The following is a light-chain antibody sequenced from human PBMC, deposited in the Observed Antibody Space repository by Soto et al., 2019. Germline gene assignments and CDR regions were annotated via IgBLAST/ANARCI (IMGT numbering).Light chain of an antibody. CDR3: SSYTSSINYV. Sequence: QSALTQPASVSGSPGQSITISCTGTSSDFDLYKYVSWYQQHPGKAPKLMIYQVTNRPSGVSNRFSGSKSGNTASLTISGLQDDEEADYSCSSYTSSINYVFGTGTKVTV. CDR1: SSDFDLYKY. CDR2: QVT. V-gene: IGLV2-14*01. J-gene: IGLJ1*01.